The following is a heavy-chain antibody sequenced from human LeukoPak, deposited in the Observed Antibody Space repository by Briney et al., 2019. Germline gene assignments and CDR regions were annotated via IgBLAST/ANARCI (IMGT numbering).Heavy chain of an antibody. CDR3: ARLQPSPYSSSSRPHYYYYYMDV. V-gene: IGHV4-34*01. CDR2: INHSGST. CDR1: GGSFSGYY. Sequence: SETLSLTCAVYGGSFSGYYWSWIRQPPGKGLEWIGEINHSGSTNYNPSLKSRVTISVDTSKNQFSLKLSSVTAADTAVYYCARLQPSPYSSSSRPHYYYYYMDVWGKGTTVTVSS. D-gene: IGHD6-6*01. J-gene: IGHJ6*03.